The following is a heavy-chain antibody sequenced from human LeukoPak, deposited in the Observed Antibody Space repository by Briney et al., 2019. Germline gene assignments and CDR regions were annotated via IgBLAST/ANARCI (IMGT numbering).Heavy chain of an antibody. CDR3: AKGKGGYDILTGDFYYYGMDV. V-gene: IGHV3-30*18. J-gene: IGHJ6*04. D-gene: IGHD3-9*01. CDR1: GFTFSSYG. CDR2: ISYDGSNK. Sequence: GGSLRLSCAASGFTFSSYGMHWVRQAPGKGLEWVAVISYDGSNKYYADSVKGRFTISRDNSKNTLYLQMNSLRAEDTAVYYCAKGKGGYDILTGDFYYYGMDVWGKGTTVTVSS.